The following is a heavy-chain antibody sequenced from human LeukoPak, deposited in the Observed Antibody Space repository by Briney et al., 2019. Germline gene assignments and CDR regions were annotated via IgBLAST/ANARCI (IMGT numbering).Heavy chain of an antibody. CDR3: ARGIVVVPAATDWFDP. J-gene: IGHJ5*02. V-gene: IGHV4-39*07. D-gene: IGHD2-2*01. Sequence: SETLSLTCTVSGGSISSSSYYWGWIRQPPGKGLVWIGSIYYSGSTYYNPSLKSRVTISVDTSKNQFSLKLSSATAADTAVYYCARGIVVVPAATDWFDPWGQGTLVTVSS. CDR1: GGSISSSSYY. CDR2: IYYSGST.